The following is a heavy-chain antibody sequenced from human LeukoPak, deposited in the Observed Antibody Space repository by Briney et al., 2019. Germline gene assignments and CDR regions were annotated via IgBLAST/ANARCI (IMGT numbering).Heavy chain of an antibody. V-gene: IGHV3-7*01. CDR1: GFTFSSYW. J-gene: IGHJ4*02. CDR3: ASLSSSWYFLY. D-gene: IGHD6-13*01. CDR2: IKQDGSEK. Sequence: PGGSLRLSCAASGFTFSSYWMSWVRQAPGKGLEWVANIKQDGSEKYYVDSVKGRFTISRDNAKNSLYLQMNSPRAEDTAVYYCASLSSSWYFLYWGQGTLVTVSS.